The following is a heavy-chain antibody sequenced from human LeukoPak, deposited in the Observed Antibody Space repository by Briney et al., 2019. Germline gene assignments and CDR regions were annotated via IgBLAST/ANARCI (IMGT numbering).Heavy chain of an antibody. CDR2: INPNSGDT. D-gene: IGHD6-13*01. CDR1: GYTFTDPY. V-gene: IGHV1-2*02. Sequence: ASVKVSCKASGYTFTDPYIHWVRQAPGQGFEWMGWINPNSGDTNYAQKFQGRVTMTRDTSISTAYMELSRLRSDDTAVYYCARVMVRIAAAAFDYWGQGTLVTVSS. CDR3: ARVMVRIAAAAFDY. J-gene: IGHJ4*02.